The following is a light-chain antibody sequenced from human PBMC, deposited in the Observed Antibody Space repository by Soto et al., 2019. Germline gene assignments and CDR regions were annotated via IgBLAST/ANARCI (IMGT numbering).Light chain of an antibody. CDR2: DTS. CDR1: QNIRSS. CDR3: QQRNSWPPTFT. Sequence: EVVMTQSPASLSASPGERVTLSCRASQNIRSSLAWYQQRPGQAPRLLIYDTSIRATGIPARFSGSGSGTDFTLTISSLEPEDFAVYYCQQRNSWPPTFTFGQGTRLEIK. J-gene: IGKJ5*01. V-gene: IGKV3-11*01.